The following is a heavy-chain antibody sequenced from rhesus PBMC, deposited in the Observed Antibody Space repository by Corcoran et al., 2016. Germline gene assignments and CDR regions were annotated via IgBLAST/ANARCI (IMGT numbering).Heavy chain of an antibody. CDR1: GYTFTNYY. CDR2: ISPYNGKK. V-gene: IGHV1-180*01. J-gene: IGHJ4*01. D-gene: IGHD2-15*01. CDR3: TRDGSNGFDF. Sequence: QVQLVQSGAETKQPGASVKLSCKASGYTFTNYYMHWVRQAPGQGLEWIGLISPYNGKKGYSQSFQGRVTITTDTSTTTGYMELSSLRSEDTAVYYCTRDGSNGFDFWGQGVLVTVSS.